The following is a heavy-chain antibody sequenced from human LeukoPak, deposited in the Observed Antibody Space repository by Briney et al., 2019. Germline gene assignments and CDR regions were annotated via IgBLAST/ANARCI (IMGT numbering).Heavy chain of an antibody. J-gene: IGHJ4*02. Sequence: HPGGSLRLSCAASGFTFSSYAMSWVRQAPGKGLEWVSAISGSGGSTYYADSVKGRFTISRDNSKNTLYLQMNSLRAEDTAVYYCAKNIGLLEWLSDYWGQGTLATVSS. V-gene: IGHV3-23*01. D-gene: IGHD3-3*01. CDR3: AKNIGLLEWLSDY. CDR2: ISGSGGST. CDR1: GFTFSSYA.